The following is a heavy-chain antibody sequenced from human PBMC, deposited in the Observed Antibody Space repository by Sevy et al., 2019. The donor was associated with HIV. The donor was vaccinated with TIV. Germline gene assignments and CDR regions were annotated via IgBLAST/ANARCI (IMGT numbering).Heavy chain of an antibody. Sequence: GGSLRLTCAASGFSVSRNHINWVRQAPGKGQEWISVIYRDGTTQYADSVKGRFTISRDTSNNTVYLQVSSLRADDTAVYYCARRLSSAWYFDFWVQGTLVTVSS. J-gene: IGHJ4*02. CDR1: GFSVSRNH. CDR3: ARRLSSAWYFDF. D-gene: IGHD6-19*01. V-gene: IGHV3-53*01. CDR2: IYRDGTT.